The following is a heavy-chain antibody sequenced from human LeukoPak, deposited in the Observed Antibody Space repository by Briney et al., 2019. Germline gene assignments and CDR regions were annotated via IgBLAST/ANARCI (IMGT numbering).Heavy chain of an antibody. CDR2: IHPSGTDT. CDR3: ARDKTGWSALDI. Sequence: ASVKVSCKASGYTFSNHYIHWARQAPGQGLEWMGIIHPSGTDTKYAQKFQGRVTLTRDTSTSTVYMELSSLRPEDTAVYYCARDKTGWSALDIWGQGTMVTVSS. V-gene: IGHV1-46*01. J-gene: IGHJ3*02. CDR1: GYTFSNHY. D-gene: IGHD6-19*01.